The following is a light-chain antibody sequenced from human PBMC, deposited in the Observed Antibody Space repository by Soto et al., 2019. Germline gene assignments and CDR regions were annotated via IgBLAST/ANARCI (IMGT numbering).Light chain of an antibody. J-gene: IGKJ1*01. V-gene: IGKV1-39*01. CDR1: QDIRNF. CDR3: QQSFSYIRA. CDR2: AAS. Sequence: DFQVTQSPSSLSASVGDTVTITCRASQDIRNFLHWYQQKPGKAPKLLIFAASRLKSGVPSRFSASGSGTDFTLTISGLQPEDLATYYCQQSFSYIRAFGQGTTVDI.